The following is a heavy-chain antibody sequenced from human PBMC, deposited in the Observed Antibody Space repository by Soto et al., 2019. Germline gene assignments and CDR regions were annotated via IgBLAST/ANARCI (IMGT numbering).Heavy chain of an antibody. CDR1: GFTFSSYA. Sequence: VGSLRLSCAASGFTFSSYAMSWVRQAPGKGLECVACISGSGGDTFYADSVKGRFTISRDNSKNTLSLHMNSLRVDDTAVYFCAKDRFGIVGPVDYWGQGTLVTVSS. D-gene: IGHD1-26*01. CDR2: ISGSGGDT. CDR3: AKDRFGIVGPVDY. J-gene: IGHJ4*02. V-gene: IGHV3-23*01.